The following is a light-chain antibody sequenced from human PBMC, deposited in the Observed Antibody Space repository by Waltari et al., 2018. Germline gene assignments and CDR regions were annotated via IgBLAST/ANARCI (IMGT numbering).Light chain of an antibody. J-gene: IGKJ5*01. V-gene: IGKV1-27*01. Sequence: DIVMTQSPSSLSASVGDRITITCRAGQSISIFLNWYHQKPGKAPKLLISDASTRASGVPDRFSGSGSGTDFTLTVSSLQAEDVAVYYCHQYYIPPLTFGQGTRLEIK. CDR1: QSISIF. CDR3: HQYYIPPLT. CDR2: DAS.